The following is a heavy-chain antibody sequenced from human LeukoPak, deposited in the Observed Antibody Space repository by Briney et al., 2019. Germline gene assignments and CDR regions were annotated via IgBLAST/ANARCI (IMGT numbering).Heavy chain of an antibody. J-gene: IGHJ1*01. Sequence: PGGSLRLSCAASGFAFSDYYMSWLRQAPGKGLEWVSYISSSGSTIYYADSVKGRFTISRDNAKNSLYLQMNSLRAEDTAVYYCARAHSSSWYREYFQHWGQGTLVTVSS. CDR1: GFAFSDYY. CDR2: ISSSGSTI. CDR3: ARAHSSSWYREYFQH. D-gene: IGHD6-13*01. V-gene: IGHV3-11*01.